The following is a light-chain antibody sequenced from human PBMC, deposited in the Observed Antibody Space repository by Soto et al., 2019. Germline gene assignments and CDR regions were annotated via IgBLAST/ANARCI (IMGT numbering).Light chain of an antibody. V-gene: IGLV1-40*01. CDR3: QSYDISLHNYV. Sequence: QSVLTQPPSVSGAPGQMVSISCTGSTSNIGAPYDVHWYQHLPGAAPKLLIYGDNNRPSGVPDRFSGSKSGTSASLAITSLQAEDEADYYCQSYDISLHNYVFGTGTKLTVL. CDR2: GDN. CDR1: TSNIGAPYD. J-gene: IGLJ1*01.